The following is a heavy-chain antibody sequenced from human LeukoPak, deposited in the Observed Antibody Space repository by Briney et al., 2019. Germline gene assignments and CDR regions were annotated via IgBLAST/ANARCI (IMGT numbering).Heavy chain of an antibody. D-gene: IGHD6-13*01. CDR2: VHNSGST. CDR3: ARPKAAGAFDY. V-gene: IGHV4-59*11. Sequence: SETLSLTCSVPGGSISRHYWTWIRQPPGKGLEWIGFVHNSGSTNYNPSLKSRVSTSLDTSKNQISLHLRSVTAADTAVYYCARPKAAGAFDYWGQGIRVIVSS. J-gene: IGHJ4*02. CDR1: GGSISRHY.